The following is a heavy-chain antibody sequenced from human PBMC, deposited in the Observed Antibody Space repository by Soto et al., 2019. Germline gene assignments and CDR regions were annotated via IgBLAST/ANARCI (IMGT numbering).Heavy chain of an antibody. CDR3: ARAPRYCSGGSCRPGEYMDV. D-gene: IGHD2-15*01. CDR2: INPNSGGT. CDR1: GYTFTGYY. J-gene: IGHJ6*03. V-gene: IGHV1-2*04. Sequence: GASVKVSCKASGYTFTGYYMHWVRQAPGQGLEWMGWINPNSGGTNYAQKFQGWVTMTRDTSIGTAYMELSRLRSDDTAVYYCARAPRYCSGGSCRPGEYMDVWGKGTTVTVSS.